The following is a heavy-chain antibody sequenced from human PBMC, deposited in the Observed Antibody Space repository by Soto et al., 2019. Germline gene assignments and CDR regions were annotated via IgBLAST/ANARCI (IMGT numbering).Heavy chain of an antibody. J-gene: IGHJ3*02. Sequence: QVQLVESGGGVVQPGRSLRLSCAASGFTFSSYGMHWVRQAPGKGLEWVAVISYDGSNKYYADSVKGRFTISRDNSKNTLYLQMNSLRAEDTAVYYCAKDYSSGWHLGYDAFDIWGQGTMVTVSS. D-gene: IGHD6-19*01. V-gene: IGHV3-30*18. CDR3: AKDYSSGWHLGYDAFDI. CDR1: GFTFSSYG. CDR2: ISYDGSNK.